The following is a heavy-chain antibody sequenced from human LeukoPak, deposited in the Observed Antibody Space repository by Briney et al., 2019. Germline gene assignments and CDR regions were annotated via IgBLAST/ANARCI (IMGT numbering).Heavy chain of an antibody. Sequence: GGSLRLSCTASGFTFGDYAMTWVRQAPGKGLEWVGRIKSKTDGGTTDYAAPVKGRFTISRDDSKNTLYLQMNSLKTEDTAVYYCTTGSSQFDYWGQGTLVTVSS. V-gene: IGHV3-15*01. CDR1: GFTFGDYA. CDR2: IKSKTDGGTT. CDR3: TTGSSQFDY. J-gene: IGHJ4*02.